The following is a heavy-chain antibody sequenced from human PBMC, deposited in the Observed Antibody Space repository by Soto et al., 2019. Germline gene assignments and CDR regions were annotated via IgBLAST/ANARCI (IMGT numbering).Heavy chain of an antibody. CDR2: ISGGGTNI. J-gene: IGHJ5*02. Sequence: QVQLVESGGGSVRTGGTLRLSCAGSGFTFSDYYTCWDRQAPGKGLVWISYISGGGTNIYYADSVKGRFTISRDNAKTSVYLLIDSLGAEASARYFGAKMLMTGLFDPVYHWGQGTLVSVSS. D-gene: IGHD3-9*01. V-gene: IGHV3-11*01. CDR3: AKMLMTGLFDPVYH. CDR1: GFTFSDYY.